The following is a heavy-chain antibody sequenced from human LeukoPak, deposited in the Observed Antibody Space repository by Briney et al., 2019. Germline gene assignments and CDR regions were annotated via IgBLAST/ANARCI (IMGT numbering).Heavy chain of an antibody. CDR2: LSGSAGGT. V-gene: IGHV3-23*01. Sequence: GGSLRLSCGVSGLTLSNYGMSWVRQAPGKGLEWVAGLSGSAGGTNYADSVKGRFTISRDNSKNTLFLQMDRLRAEDTAVYFCAKRGVVVRVFLVGFHKEAYYFDSWGQGAQVTVSS. J-gene: IGHJ4*02. CDR1: GLTLSNYG. CDR3: AKRGVVVRVFLVGFHKEAYYFDS. D-gene: IGHD3-16*02.